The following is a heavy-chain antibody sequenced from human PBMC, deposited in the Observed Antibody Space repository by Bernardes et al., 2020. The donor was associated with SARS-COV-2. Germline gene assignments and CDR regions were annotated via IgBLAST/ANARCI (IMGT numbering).Heavy chain of an antibody. CDR2: INPSGGST. Sequence: ASVKVSCKASGYTFISYYTHWVRPAPGQGLAWMGIINPSGGSTNYAQKFQGRLTMTRDTSTSTVYMELSSLRSEGTAVYYCASTSGAFDIWGQGTMVTVSS. CDR3: ASTSGAFDI. D-gene: IGHD2-2*01. V-gene: IGHV1-46*01. J-gene: IGHJ3*02. CDR1: GYTFISYY.